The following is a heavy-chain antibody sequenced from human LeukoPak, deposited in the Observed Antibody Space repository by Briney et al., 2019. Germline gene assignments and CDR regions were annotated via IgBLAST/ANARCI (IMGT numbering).Heavy chain of an antibody. CDR2: IIPIFGTA. D-gene: IGHD6-13*01. Sequence: SVKVSCKASGGTFSSYAISWVRQAPGQGLEWMGGIIPIFGTANYAQKFQGRVTITADKSTSTAYMELSSLRSEDTAVYYCARRVAAGTNYYYYMDVWGKGTTVTISS. J-gene: IGHJ6*03. V-gene: IGHV1-69*06. CDR1: GGTFSSYA. CDR3: ARRVAAGTNYYYYMDV.